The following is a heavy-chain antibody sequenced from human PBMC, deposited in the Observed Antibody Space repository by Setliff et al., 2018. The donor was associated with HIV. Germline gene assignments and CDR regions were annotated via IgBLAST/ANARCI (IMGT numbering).Heavy chain of an antibody. J-gene: IGHJ4*02. Sequence: SETLSLTCTVSGGSISSSSYYWGWIRQPPGKGLEWIGSIYYSGSTYYNPSLKSRVTISVDTSKNQFSLRLSSVTAADTAVYYCARGDWENRDVDYWGQGTLVTVS. CDR2: IYYSGST. CDR1: GGSISSSSYY. D-gene: IGHD3-9*01. CDR3: ARGDWENRDVDY. V-gene: IGHV4-39*07.